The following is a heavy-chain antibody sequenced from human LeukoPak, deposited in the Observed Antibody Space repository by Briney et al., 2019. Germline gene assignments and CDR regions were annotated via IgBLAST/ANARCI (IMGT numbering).Heavy chain of an antibody. CDR3: ASFGRYCSSTSCRTDPFDI. Sequence: PSETLSLTCNVSGGSISSSSYYWGWIRQPPGKGLEWIGSIYYSGSTYYNPSLKSRVTISVDTSKNQFSLKLSSVTAADTAVYYCASFGRYCSSTSCRTDPFDIWGQGTMVTVSS. V-gene: IGHV4-39*01. J-gene: IGHJ3*02. CDR1: GGSISSSSYY. CDR2: IYYSGST. D-gene: IGHD2-2*01.